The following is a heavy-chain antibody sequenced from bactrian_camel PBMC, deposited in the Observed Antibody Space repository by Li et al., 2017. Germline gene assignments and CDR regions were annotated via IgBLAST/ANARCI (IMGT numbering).Heavy chain of an antibody. J-gene: IGHJ4*01. D-gene: IGHD4*01. Sequence: HVQLVESGGGSVQAGGSLTLTCTGTGYTYSVYCVAWFRQAPGNERELVATIYIGSGHSYYPKYNRAVKGRFTISRDNARNTLYLQMNNLKTEDTAGYYCATTRRWRDYGRAEGQGTQVTVS. V-gene: IGHV3S54*01. CDR2: IYIGSGHS. CDR1: GYTYSVYC.